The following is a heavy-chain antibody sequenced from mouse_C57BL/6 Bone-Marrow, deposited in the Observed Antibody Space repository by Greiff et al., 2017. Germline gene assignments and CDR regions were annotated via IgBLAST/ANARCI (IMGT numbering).Heavy chain of an antibody. Sequence: QVQLQQSGAELARPGASVKLSCKASGYTFTSYGISWVKQRTGQGLEWIGEIYPRSGNTYYNEKFKGKATLTADKSSSTAYMELRSLTSEYSAVYFGARRYLLWLHYYAMDYWGQGTSVTVSS. J-gene: IGHJ4*01. CDR3: ARRYLLWLHYYAMDY. CDR2: IYPRSGNT. D-gene: IGHD2-2*01. V-gene: IGHV1-81*01. CDR1: GYTFTSYG.